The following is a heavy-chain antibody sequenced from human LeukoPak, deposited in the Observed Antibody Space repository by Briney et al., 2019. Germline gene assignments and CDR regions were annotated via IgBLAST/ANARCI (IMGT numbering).Heavy chain of an antibody. CDR2: ISAYNGNT. CDR1: GYTFTSYG. Sequence: ASVKVSCKASGYTFTSYGISWVRQAPGQGLEWMGWISAYNGNTNYAQKLQGRVTMTTDTSTSTAYMELRSLRSDDTAVYYCARVMYDDSSGYPPFDYWGQGTLVTVSS. CDR3: ARVMYDDSSGYPPFDY. D-gene: IGHD3-22*01. V-gene: IGHV1-18*01. J-gene: IGHJ4*02.